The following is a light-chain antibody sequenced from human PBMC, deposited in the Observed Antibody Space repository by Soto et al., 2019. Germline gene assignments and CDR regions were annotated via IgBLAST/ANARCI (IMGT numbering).Light chain of an antibody. J-gene: IGLJ2*01. V-gene: IGLV2-14*01. CDR3: SSYTSSSTSVV. Sequence: QSALTQPASVSGSPGQSITISCTGTSSDVGRYNYVSWYQQHPGKAPKLMIYEVSNRPSGVSNRFSGSKSGNTASLTISGPQAEDEADYYCSSYTSSSTSVVFGGGTKVTVL. CDR2: EVS. CDR1: SSDVGRYNY.